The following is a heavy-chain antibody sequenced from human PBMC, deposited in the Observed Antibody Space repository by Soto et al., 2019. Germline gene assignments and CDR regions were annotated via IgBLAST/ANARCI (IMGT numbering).Heavy chain of an antibody. D-gene: IGHD3-3*01. J-gene: IGHJ4*02. Sequence: PGGSLILSCAASGFTFSSYAMSWVRQAPGKGLEWVSAISGSGGSTYYADSVKGRFTISRDNSKNTLYLQMNSLRAEDTAVYYCLKESDFWSGLFDYWGQGTLVTVSS. CDR1: GFTFSSYA. CDR2: ISGSGGST. CDR3: LKESDFWSGLFDY. V-gene: IGHV3-23*01.